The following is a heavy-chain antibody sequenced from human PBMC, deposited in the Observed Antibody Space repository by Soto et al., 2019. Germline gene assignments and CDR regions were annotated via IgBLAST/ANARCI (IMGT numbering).Heavy chain of an antibody. J-gene: IGHJ6*02. D-gene: IGHD6-13*01. V-gene: IGHV1-69*13. CDR3: AREAIAAAGISRGYYYGMDV. CDR2: IIPIFGTA. Sequence: ASVKVSCKASGGTFSSYAISWVRQAPGQGLEWMGGIIPIFGTANYAQKFQGRVTITADESTSTAYMELSSLRSEDTAVYYCAREAIAAAGISRGYYYGMDVWGQGTTVTVSS. CDR1: GGTFSSYA.